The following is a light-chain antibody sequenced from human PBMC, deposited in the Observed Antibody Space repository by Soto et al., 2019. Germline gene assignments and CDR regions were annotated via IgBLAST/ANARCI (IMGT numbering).Light chain of an antibody. Sequence: DIQMTQSPSTLPASVGDRVTITCRASQSISNWLTWYQQKPGRAPKLLIYDASNLEAGVPSRFRGSGPGTDFTFTISRLQPEDIATYYCQQYENLPTFGQGARLEIK. CDR3: QQYENLPT. V-gene: IGKV1-33*01. CDR2: DAS. J-gene: IGKJ5*01. CDR1: QSISNW.